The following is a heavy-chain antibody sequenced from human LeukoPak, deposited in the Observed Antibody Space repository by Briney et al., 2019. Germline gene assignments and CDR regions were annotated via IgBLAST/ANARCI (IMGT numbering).Heavy chain of an antibody. Sequence: GGSLRLSCAASGFTFSTYWMHWVRLPPGKGLVWVSRIHPDGSVTTYGDSVKGRFTISRDNAKNTLYLQMNSLRAEDTAVYYCARVIGWDEPFDIWGQGTMVTVSS. J-gene: IGHJ3*02. CDR1: GFTFSTYW. CDR2: IHPDGSVT. V-gene: IGHV3-74*01. D-gene: IGHD1-26*01. CDR3: ARVIGWDEPFDI.